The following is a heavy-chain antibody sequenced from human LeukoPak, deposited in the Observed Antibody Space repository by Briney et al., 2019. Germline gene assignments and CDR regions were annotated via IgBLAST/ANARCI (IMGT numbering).Heavy chain of an antibody. CDR3: ARMSGSRLPGY. CDR2: ISSSSSAR. D-gene: IGHD3-3*01. J-gene: IGHJ4*02. V-gene: IGHV3-48*01. Sequence: PGGSLRLSCAASAFSFGSSVMSWVRQAPGKGLEWVSYISSSSSARYYADSVKGRFTISRDDARNSLYLQMNSLRAEDTAVYYCARMSGSRLPGYWGQGTLVTVSS. CDR1: AFSFGSSV.